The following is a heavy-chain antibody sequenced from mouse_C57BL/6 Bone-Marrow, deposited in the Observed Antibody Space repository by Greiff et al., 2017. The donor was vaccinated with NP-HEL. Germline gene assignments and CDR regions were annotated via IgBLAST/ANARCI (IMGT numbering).Heavy chain of an antibody. J-gene: IGHJ2*01. V-gene: IGHV5-16*01. CDR2: INYDGSST. CDR1: GFTFSDYY. CDR3: ARDPGDY. Sequence: DVHLVESEGGLVQPGSSMKLSCTASGFTFSDYYMAWVRQVPEKGLEWVANINYDGSSTYYLDSLKSRFIISRDNAKNILYLQMSSLKSEDTATYYCARDPGDYWGQGTTLTVSS.